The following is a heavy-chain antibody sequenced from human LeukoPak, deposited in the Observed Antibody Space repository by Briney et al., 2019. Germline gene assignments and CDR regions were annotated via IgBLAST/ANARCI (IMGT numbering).Heavy chain of an antibody. V-gene: IGHV1-18*01. CDR3: ARGGAIGVDY. Sequence: ASVKVSCKASGFTFVNYGFTWVRQAPGQGLEWMGWIANNGNTNYAQHLQGRVTLTTDLTTSTAYMGLRSLRSGDTGVYFCARGGAIGVDYWGQGTPVTVSS. J-gene: IGHJ4*02. CDR2: IANNGNT. D-gene: IGHD3-16*01. CDR1: GFTFVNYG.